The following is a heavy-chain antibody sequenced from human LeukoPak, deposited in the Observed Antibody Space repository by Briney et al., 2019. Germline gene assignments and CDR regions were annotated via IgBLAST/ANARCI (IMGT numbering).Heavy chain of an antibody. CDR3: AKKSLYDFWSGTDY. CDR1: GLTFSDA. Sequence: GGSLRLSCEVSGLTFSDAWMNWVRQAPGKGLEWVSAISGSGGSTYYADSVKGRFTISRDNSKNTLYLQMNSLRAEDTAVYYCAKKSLYDFWSGTDYWGQGTLVTVSS. V-gene: IGHV3-23*01. CDR2: ISGSGGST. J-gene: IGHJ4*02. D-gene: IGHD3-3*01.